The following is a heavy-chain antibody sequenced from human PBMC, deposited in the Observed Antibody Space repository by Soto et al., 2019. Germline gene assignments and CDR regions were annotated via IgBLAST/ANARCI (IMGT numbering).Heavy chain of an antibody. CDR1: SGSINSNY. CDR3: LYSSSWYYFDY. CDR2: VYYSGST. Sequence: QVHLQESGPGLVKPSGTLSLTCTVSSGSINSNYWSWIRQPPGKGLEWIGYVYYSGSTNYNPSLRSRVTLSVDTYKNQFSLKVSSVTAADTAVYYCLYSSSWYYFDYWGQGMLVTVSS. J-gene: IGHJ4*02. V-gene: IGHV4-59*08. D-gene: IGHD6-13*01.